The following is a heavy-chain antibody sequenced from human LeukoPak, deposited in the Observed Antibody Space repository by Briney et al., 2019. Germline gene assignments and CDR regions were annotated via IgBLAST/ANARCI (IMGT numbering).Heavy chain of an antibody. J-gene: IGHJ6*03. V-gene: IGHV1-69*05. Sequence: SVKVSCKASGGTFSSYAISWVRQAPGQGLEWMGRIIPIFGTANYAQKFQGRVTITTDESTSTAYMELSSLRSEHTAVYYCARQWKYYYYYYMYVRGKGTTVTVSS. CDR1: GGTFSSYA. CDR3: ARQWKYYYYYYMYV. D-gene: IGHD1-1*01. CDR2: IIPIFGTA.